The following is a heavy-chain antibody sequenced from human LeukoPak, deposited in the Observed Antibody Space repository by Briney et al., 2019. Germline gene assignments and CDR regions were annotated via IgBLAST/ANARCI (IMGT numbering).Heavy chain of an antibody. Sequence: PGGSLRLSCAASGFTLSSYWMSWVRQAPGKGLEWVANIKQDGSEQYYVDSVKGRFTISRDNAKNSLFLQMNSLRAEDTAVYYCASLPGGRTAALEFDLRGRGTLVTVSS. D-gene: IGHD6-13*01. CDR2: IKQDGSEQ. V-gene: IGHV3-7*01. CDR1: GFTLSSYW. J-gene: IGHJ2*01. CDR3: ASLPGGRTAALEFDL.